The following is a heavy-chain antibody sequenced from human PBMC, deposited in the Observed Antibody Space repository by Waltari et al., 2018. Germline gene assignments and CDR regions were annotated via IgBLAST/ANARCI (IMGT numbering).Heavy chain of an antibody. CDR3: ARALPAYCSSTSCYNYYYYYGMDV. CDR1: GGSFSGYY. D-gene: IGHD2-2*02. CDR2: INHSGST. J-gene: IGHJ6*02. Sequence: QVQLQQWGAGLLKPSETLSLTCAVYGGSFSGYYWSWIRQPPGKGLEWIGEINHSGSTNYNPSLKSRVTISVDTSKNQFSLKLSSVTAADTVVYYCARALPAYCSSTSCYNYYYYYGMDVWGQGP. V-gene: IGHV4-34*01.